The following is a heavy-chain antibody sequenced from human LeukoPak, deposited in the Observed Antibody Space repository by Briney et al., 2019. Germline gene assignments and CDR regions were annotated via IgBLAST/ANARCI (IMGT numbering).Heavy chain of an antibody. D-gene: IGHD5-18*01. Sequence: KPSETLSLTCTVSGGSISSSSYYWGWIRQPPGKGLEWIGSIYYSGSTYYNPSLKSRVTISVDTSKNQFSLKLSSVTAADTAVYYCASSGTAMVSETYWYFDLWGRGTLVTVSA. CDR1: GGSISSSSYY. CDR3: ASSGTAMVSETYWYFDL. CDR2: IYYSGST. J-gene: IGHJ2*01. V-gene: IGHV4-39*01.